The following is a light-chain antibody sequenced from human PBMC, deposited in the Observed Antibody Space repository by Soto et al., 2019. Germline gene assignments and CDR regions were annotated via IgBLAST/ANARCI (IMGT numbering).Light chain of an antibody. CDR1: QSVSSN. CDR3: QQYNTWPPIT. Sequence: DIVLTQSPGTLSLSPGERATLSCRASQSVSSNHLAWYQQKPGQAPRLLIYGASIRATGIPARFSGSGSWTEFTLTISSLQSEDFAVYYCQQYNTWPPITFGQGHDWRL. J-gene: IGKJ5*01. V-gene: IGKV3-15*01. CDR2: GAS.